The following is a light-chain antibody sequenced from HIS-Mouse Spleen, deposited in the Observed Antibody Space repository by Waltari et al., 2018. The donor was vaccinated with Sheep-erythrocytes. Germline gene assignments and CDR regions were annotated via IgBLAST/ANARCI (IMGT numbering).Light chain of an antibody. CDR1: KLGDKY. CDR3: QAWDSSTEV. Sequence: SYELTQPPSVSVSPGQTASITCSGDKLGDKYACWYQQKPGQSPVLVIYQDSKRPSGLPERFPGSNSGNTATLTISGTQAMDEADYYCQAWDSSTEVFGGGTKLTVL. J-gene: IGLJ2*01. CDR2: QDS. V-gene: IGLV3-1*01.